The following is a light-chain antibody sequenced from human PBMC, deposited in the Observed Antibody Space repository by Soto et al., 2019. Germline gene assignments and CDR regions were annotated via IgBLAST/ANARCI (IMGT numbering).Light chain of an antibody. Sequence: ELVITRSPATRAVSPGGSGTLPCQASQSVSSNLAWYQQKTGQAPRILIYGESSRAAGTPDRSSGSGSGTDLSLTIRGLKPEDFAVYYCQKYRTSPNTCGQGTRLEIK. CDR2: GES. J-gene: IGKJ5*01. V-gene: IGKV3-20*01. CDR1: QSVSSN. CDR3: QKYRTSPNT.